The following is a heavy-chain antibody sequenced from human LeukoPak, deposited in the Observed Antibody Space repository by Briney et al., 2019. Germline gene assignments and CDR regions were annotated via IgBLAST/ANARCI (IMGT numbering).Heavy chain of an antibody. J-gene: IGHJ4*02. V-gene: IGHV3-7*01. CDR1: GFTVSDHW. CDR2: IKQDGSEK. Sequence: QTGGSLRLSCAASGFTVSDHWMNWVRQAPGKGLEWVANIKQDGSEKYYVDSVKGRFTISRGSAKNSLYLQMNSLRAEDTAVYYCARDQRSLRIGYYFDYWGQGTLVTVSS. CDR3: ARDQRSLRIGYYFDY. D-gene: IGHD5/OR15-5a*01.